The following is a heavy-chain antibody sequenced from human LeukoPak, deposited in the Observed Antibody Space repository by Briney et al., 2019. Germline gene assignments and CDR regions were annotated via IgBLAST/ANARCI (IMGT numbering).Heavy chain of an antibody. D-gene: IGHD3-10*01. CDR3: ARAVSRMIWFGEYFDY. V-gene: IGHV4-59*12. Sequence: SETLSLTCTVSGGSISNYYWSWIRQPPGKGLEWIGYIYYSGSTNYNPSLKSRVTISVDTSKNQFSLKLSSVTAADTAVYYCARAVSRMIWFGEYFDYWGQGTLVTVSS. CDR1: GGSISNYY. J-gene: IGHJ4*02. CDR2: IYYSGST.